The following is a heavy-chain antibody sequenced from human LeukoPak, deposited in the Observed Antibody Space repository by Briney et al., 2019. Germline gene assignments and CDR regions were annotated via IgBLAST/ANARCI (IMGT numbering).Heavy chain of an antibody. CDR1: GYTFTGYY. CDR2: INPNSGGT. V-gene: IGHV1-2*02. Sequence: ASVKVSCKASGYTFTGYYMHWVRQAPGQGLEWMGWINPNSGGTNYAQKFQGRVTMTRDTSISTAYMELSRLRSDDTAVYYCARDPYSGSYGDFDYWGQGTLVTVSS. CDR3: ARDPYSGSYGDFDY. D-gene: IGHD1-26*01. J-gene: IGHJ4*02.